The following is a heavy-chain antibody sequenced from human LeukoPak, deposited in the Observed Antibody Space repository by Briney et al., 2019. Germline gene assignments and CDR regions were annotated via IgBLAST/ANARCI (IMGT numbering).Heavy chain of an antibody. Sequence: PGGSLRLSCAASGFTFNRYSMNWVRQAPGKGLEWVSYISSSGSTIYYADSVKGRFTISRDNAKNSLYLQMNSLRAEDTAVYYCARDCYDSSGYLSFDYWGQGTLVTVSS. J-gene: IGHJ4*02. V-gene: IGHV3-48*01. D-gene: IGHD3-22*01. CDR1: GFTFNRYS. CDR2: ISSSGSTI. CDR3: ARDCYDSSGYLSFDY.